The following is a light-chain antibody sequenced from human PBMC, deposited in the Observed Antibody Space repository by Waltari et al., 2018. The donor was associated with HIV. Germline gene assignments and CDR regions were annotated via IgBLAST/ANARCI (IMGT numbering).Light chain of an antibody. CDR1: KLGNKY. V-gene: IGLV3-1*01. CDR2: EDN. Sequence: SYEVTQPPSVSVSPGQTASITCSGHKLGNKYTAWYQQKPGQSPVLVIYEDNKRRSGTPERFSGSNSGDPATLTISGTQAMDEADYYCQAWDSSTVVFGGGTRLTVL. J-gene: IGLJ2*01. CDR3: QAWDSSTVV.